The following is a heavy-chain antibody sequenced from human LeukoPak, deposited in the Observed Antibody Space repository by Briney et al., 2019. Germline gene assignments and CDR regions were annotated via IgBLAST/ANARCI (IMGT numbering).Heavy chain of an antibody. J-gene: IGHJ3*02. CDR1: GFTFSSYG. D-gene: IGHD4-17*01. Sequence: PGGSLRLSCAASGFTFSSYGMHWVRQVPGKGLEWVSGIHGSGETTYYADSVKGRFTISRDNSREMLYLQMNSLRVEDTAVYYCAKDPNGDYVGAFDSWGQGTMVTVSS. V-gene: IGHV3-23*01. CDR3: AKDPNGDYVGAFDS. CDR2: IHGSGETT.